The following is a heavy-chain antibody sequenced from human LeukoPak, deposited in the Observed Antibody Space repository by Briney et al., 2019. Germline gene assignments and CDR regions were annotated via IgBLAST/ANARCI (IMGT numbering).Heavy chain of an antibody. V-gene: IGHV3-23*01. CDR1: GFTFSSFA. CDR2: ISGSGGNT. J-gene: IGHJ5*02. D-gene: IGHD3-10*01. Sequence: GGSLRLSCAASGFTFSSFAMSWVRQAPGKGLEWVSAISGSGGNTYYADSVKGRFTISRDNSKNTLYLQMNKLRAEDTAVYYCAKDPYGSGSYSWFDPWGQGTLVTVSS. CDR3: AKDPYGSGSYSWFDP.